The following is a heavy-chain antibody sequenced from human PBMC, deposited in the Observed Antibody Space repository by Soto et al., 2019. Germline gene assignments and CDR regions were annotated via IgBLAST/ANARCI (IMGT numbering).Heavy chain of an antibody. CDR3: AKGLARARLDF. V-gene: IGHV3-23*01. Sequence: EVQLLESGGTLVQPGGSLRLSCVASGFTFSTHTMNWVRQAPGKGLEWVSRLTADSDDTSYADSIKGRFTISRDNSKNTLYLQMNSLRAEDTAIYYCAKGLARARLDFWGQGALVTVSS. CDR2: LTADSDDT. D-gene: IGHD3-9*01. CDR1: GFTFSTHT. J-gene: IGHJ4*02.